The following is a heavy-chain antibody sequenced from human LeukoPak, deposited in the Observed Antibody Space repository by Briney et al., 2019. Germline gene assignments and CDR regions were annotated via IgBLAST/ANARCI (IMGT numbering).Heavy chain of an antibody. CDR3: AKGAGLRFLEWQSYGMDV. V-gene: IGHV3-30*18. CDR2: ISYDGSNK. Sequence: GGSLRLSCAASGFTFSSYGMHWVRQAPGKGLEWVAVISYDGSNKYYADSVKGRFTISRDNSKNTLYLQMNSLRAEDTAVYYCAKGAGLRFLEWQSYGMDVWGQGTTVTVSS. D-gene: IGHD3-3*01. CDR1: GFTFSSYG. J-gene: IGHJ6*02.